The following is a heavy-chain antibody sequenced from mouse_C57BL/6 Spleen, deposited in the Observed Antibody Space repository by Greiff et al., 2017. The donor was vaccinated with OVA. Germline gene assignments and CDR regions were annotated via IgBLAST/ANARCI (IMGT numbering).Heavy chain of an antibody. V-gene: IGHV1-64*01. CDR1: GYTFTSYW. D-gene: IGHD1-2*01. Sequence: QVHVKQPGAELVKPGASVKLSCKASGYTFTSYWMHWVKQRPGQGLEWIGMIHPNSGSTNYNEKFKSKATLTVDKSSSTAYMQLSSLTSEDSAVYYCARLLRQDYWYFDVWGTGTTVTVSS. J-gene: IGHJ1*03. CDR2: IHPNSGST. CDR3: ARLLRQDYWYFDV.